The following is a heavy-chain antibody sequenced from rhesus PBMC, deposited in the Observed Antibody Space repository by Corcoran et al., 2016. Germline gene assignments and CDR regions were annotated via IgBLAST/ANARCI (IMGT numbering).Heavy chain of an antibody. V-gene: IGHV4-127*01. CDR2: ICVISRST. CDR1: GYSISSGYG. CDR3: ARERGDPFDY. Sequence: QVQLQESGPGLVKPSETLSLTCAVSGYSISSGYGWSWIRQPPGKGLGGIGYICVISRSTTYNPALQSRVSISKDTSKNQFSLKLSSVTAADTAVYYCARERGDPFDYWGQGVLVTVSS. J-gene: IGHJ4*01. D-gene: IGHD5-42*01.